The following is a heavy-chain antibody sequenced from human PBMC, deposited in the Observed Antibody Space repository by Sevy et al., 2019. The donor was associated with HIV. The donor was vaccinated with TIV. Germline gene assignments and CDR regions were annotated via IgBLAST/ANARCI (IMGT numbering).Heavy chain of an antibody. V-gene: IGHV1-69*13. CDR1: GGTFSSYA. D-gene: IGHD6-13*01. Sequence: SVKVSCKASGGTFSSYAISWVRQAPGQGLEWMGGIIPIFGTANYAQKFQGRVTITADESTSTAYMELSSLRSEDTAVYYCAREDVAAAGTSGYYGMDVWGQGTTVTVSS. CDR2: IIPIFGTA. J-gene: IGHJ6*02. CDR3: AREDVAAAGTSGYYGMDV.